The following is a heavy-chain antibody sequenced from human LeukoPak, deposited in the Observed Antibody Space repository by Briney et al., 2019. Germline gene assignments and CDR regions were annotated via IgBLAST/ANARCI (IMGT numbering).Heavy chain of an antibody. D-gene: IGHD6-13*01. CDR2: INPNSGNT. V-gene: IGHV1-8*03. CDR1: GYTFTGYY. Sequence: ASVKVSCKASGYTFTGYYMHWVRQAPGQGLEWMGWINPNSGNTGYAQKFQGRVTITRNTSISTAYMELSSLRSEDTAVYYCARTVTSSSWPVDYWGQGTLVTVSS. J-gene: IGHJ4*02. CDR3: ARTVTSSSWPVDY.